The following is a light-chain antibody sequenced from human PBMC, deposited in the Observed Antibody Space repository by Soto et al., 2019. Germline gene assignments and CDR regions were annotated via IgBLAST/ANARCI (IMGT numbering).Light chain of an antibody. Sequence: ILMTQSPTPLSVSPRERATPSCRASQSVSSNLAWYQQKPGQAPRLLIYGTSSRATGIPDRFSGSGSGTDFTLTISRLEPEDFAVYYCQQYGSSITFGQGTRLEI. V-gene: IGKV3-20*01. CDR2: GTS. J-gene: IGKJ5*01. CDR1: QSVSSN. CDR3: QQYGSSIT.